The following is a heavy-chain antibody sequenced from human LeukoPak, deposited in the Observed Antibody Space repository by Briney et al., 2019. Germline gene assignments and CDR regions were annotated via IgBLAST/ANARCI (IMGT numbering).Heavy chain of an antibody. V-gene: IGHV3-48*01. CDR3: ARLDRYYFDSSGYTYYYYMDV. CDR2: ISGGSDTI. D-gene: IGHD3-22*01. Sequence: GGSLRLSCEASGFTFSSHSMNWVRRAPGKGLEWVSYISGGSDTIYYADSVKGRFTISRDNAENSLYLQMSSLRAEDTAVYYCARLDRYYFDSSGYTYYYYMDVWGKGTTVTVS. J-gene: IGHJ6*03. CDR1: GFTFSSHS.